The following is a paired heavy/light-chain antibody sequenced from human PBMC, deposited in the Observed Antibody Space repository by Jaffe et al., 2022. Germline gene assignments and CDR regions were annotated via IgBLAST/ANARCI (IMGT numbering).Light chain of an antibody. Sequence: DIVMTQSPLSLPVTPGEPASISCRSSQSLLHSNEYKYLDWYLQKPGQSPQLLIYLGSYRASGVPDRFSGSGSGTDFTLKISRVEAEDVGVYYCMQALQIPITFGQGTRLEIK. CDR2: LGS. CDR1: QSLLHSNEYKY. CDR3: MQALQIPIT. J-gene: IGKJ5*01. V-gene: IGKV2-28*01.
Heavy chain of an antibody. V-gene: IGHV4-61*01. CDR2: IYYSGST. Sequence: QVQLQESGPGLVKPSETLSLTCNVSGASLRSGSYYWTWIRQPPGKGLEWIGNIYYSGSTKYNPSLTGRITISLDTSKLQFSLKVTSVSPADAAMYYCARAQFTVIQGVITQWIDYWGRGTLVTVSS. CDR3: ARAQFTVIQGVITQWIDY. CDR1: GASLRSGSYY. J-gene: IGHJ4*02. D-gene: IGHD3-10*01.